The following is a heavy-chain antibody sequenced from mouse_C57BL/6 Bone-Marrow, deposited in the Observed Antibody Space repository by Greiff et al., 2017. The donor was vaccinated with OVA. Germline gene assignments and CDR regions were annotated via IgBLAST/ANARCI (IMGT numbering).Heavy chain of an antibody. J-gene: IGHJ3*01. Sequence: EVKLMESGPGLAKPSQTLSLTCSVTGYSITSDYWNWIRKFPGHKLEYMGYISYSGSTYYNPSLNSRISISRDTSKNQYYLQLKSVTTEETATYYCARSYYDYGFLIAYWGQGTLVTVSA. CDR2: ISYSGST. D-gene: IGHD2-4*01. CDR1: GYSITSDY. CDR3: ARSYYDYGFLIAY. V-gene: IGHV3-8*01.